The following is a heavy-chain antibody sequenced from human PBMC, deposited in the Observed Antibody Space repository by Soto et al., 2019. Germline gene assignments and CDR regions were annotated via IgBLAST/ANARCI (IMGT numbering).Heavy chain of an antibody. CDR3: ARVRGYYFDY. V-gene: IGHV4-38-2*01. CDR1: GYSISIGYY. D-gene: IGHD3-10*01. CDR2: SYHSGSA. Sequence: PSETLSLTCAVSGYSISIGYYWGWIRQPPGKGLEWIGSSYHSGSAYYNPSLKSRVTISVDTSKNQFSLKLSSVTAADTAVYYCARVRGYYFDYWGQGTLVTVSS. J-gene: IGHJ4*02.